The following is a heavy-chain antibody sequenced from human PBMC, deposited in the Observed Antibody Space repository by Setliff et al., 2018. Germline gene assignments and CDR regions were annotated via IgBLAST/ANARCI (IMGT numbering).Heavy chain of an antibody. CDR1: GGTFSSYA. D-gene: IGHD7-27*01. CDR2: IIPILGIA. Sequence: GGPVKVSCKASGGTFSSYAISWVRQAPGQGLEWMGGIIPILGIANYAQKFQGRVTITADESTSTAYMELSSLRSEDTAVYYCARERTTNWEGYYWGQGTLVTVSS. J-gene: IGHJ4*02. V-gene: IGHV1-69*10. CDR3: ARERTTNWEGYY.